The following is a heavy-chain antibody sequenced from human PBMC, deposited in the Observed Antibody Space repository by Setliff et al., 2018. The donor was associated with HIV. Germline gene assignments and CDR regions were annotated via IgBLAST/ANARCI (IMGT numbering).Heavy chain of an antibody. CDR1: GGSISSTKW. Sequence: KPSETLSLTCEVSGGSISSTKWWNWVRQPPGEGLEWIGEIYQSGTTNYNPSLKSRVTMSVDTSNNQFSLELSSVTAADTAVYYCARKSTLRYYYGSGSLDAFDIRGQGTKVTVSS. D-gene: IGHD3-10*01. CDR3: ARKSTLRYYYGSGSLDAFDI. V-gene: IGHV4-4*02. CDR2: IYQSGTT. J-gene: IGHJ3*02.